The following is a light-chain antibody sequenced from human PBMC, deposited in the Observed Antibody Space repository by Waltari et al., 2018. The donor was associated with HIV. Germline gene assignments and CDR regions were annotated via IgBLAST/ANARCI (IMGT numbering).Light chain of an antibody. CDR1: SSNIGSNT. J-gene: IGLJ2*01. V-gene: IGLV1-44*01. CDR2: SNN. Sequence: QSVLTQPPSASGTPGQRVTISCSGSSSNIGSNTVNWYQQLPGTAPKLLIYSNNQRPSGVPDRVSGSKSSTSASLAISGLQSEDEADYYCAAWDDSLNGVVFGGGTKLTVL. CDR3: AAWDDSLNGVV.